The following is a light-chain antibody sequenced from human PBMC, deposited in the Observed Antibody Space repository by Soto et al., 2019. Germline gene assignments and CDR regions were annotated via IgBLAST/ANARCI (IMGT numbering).Light chain of an antibody. V-gene: IGKV3-20*01. CDR3: QQYGSSPLT. Sequence: EIVLTQSPGTLSLSPGERATLSCRASQSVSSNYLAWYQQKPGQAPKVLIYRASSRATGIPDRFSGSGSGTDFAHTSSRLEPEDFAVYYCQQYGSSPLTFGGGTKVEIK. CDR2: RAS. CDR1: QSVSSNY. J-gene: IGKJ4*01.